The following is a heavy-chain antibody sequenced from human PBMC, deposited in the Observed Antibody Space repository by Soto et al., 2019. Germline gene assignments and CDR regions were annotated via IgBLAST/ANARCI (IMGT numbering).Heavy chain of an antibody. Sequence: EVQLVESGGGLVKPGGSLRLSCAASGFTFSNAWMSWVRQAPGKGLEWVGRIKSKTDGGTTDYAAPVKGRFTISRDDSTNTLYLQMNSLKTEDTAVYYCTTDGPFPGSYAFDIWGQGTMVTVSS. V-gene: IGHV3-15*01. D-gene: IGHD2-15*01. CDR1: GFTFSNAW. CDR2: IKSKTDGGTT. CDR3: TTDGPFPGSYAFDI. J-gene: IGHJ3*02.